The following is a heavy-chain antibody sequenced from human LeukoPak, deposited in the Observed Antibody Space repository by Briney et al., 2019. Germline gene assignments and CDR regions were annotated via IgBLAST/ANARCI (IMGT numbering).Heavy chain of an antibody. CDR3: AKDAGPHFYYYYMDV. Sequence: PGGTLRLSRAASGFTFSSYGMSWVRQAPGKGLEWVSAISGSGGSTYYADSVKGRFTISRDNSKNTLYLQMNSLRAEDTAVYYCAKDAGPHFYYYYMDVWGKGTTVTISS. V-gene: IGHV3-23*01. CDR2: ISGSGGST. CDR1: GFTFSSYG. J-gene: IGHJ6*03.